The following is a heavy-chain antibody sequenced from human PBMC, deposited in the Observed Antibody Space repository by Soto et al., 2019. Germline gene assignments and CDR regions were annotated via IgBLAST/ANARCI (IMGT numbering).Heavy chain of an antibody. J-gene: IGHJ5*02. CDR1: GFTFSGSA. Sequence: EVQLVESGGGLVQPGGSLKLSCAASGFTFSGSAMHWVRQASGEGLEWVCRIRSKANSYANAYAASVKGRFTIARDDSKNTAYLQMNSLKTEDTAVYYCTRLTDSSLFDPWGQGTLVTVSS. V-gene: IGHV3-73*02. CDR2: IRSKANSYAN. D-gene: IGHD6-6*01. CDR3: TRLTDSSLFDP.